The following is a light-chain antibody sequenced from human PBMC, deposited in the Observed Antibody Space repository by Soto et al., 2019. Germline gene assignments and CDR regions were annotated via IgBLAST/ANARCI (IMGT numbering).Light chain of an antibody. J-gene: IGKJ4*01. CDR2: GAS. CDR3: QQYSEWPPMT. V-gene: IGKV3-15*01. Sequence: EIVGSQFPDTLSVSPGERATLSCRASQDIRNDLAWYQQKPGQAPRLLIYGASTRATGIPARFSGSGSGTEFTLTISTLQSEDFAVYYCQQYSEWPPMTFGGGTKVDIK. CDR1: QDIRND.